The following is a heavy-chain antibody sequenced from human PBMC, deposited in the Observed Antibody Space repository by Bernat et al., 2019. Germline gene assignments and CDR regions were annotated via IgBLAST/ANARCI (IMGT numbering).Heavy chain of an antibody. J-gene: IGHJ4*02. V-gene: IGHV3-23*04. D-gene: IGHD2-15*01. CDR1: GFTFSSYA. Sequence: EVQLVESGGGLVQPGGSLRLSCAASGFTFSSYAMSCVRQAPGKGVQWVSAISGSGGSTYYADSVKGRFTISRDNSKNTLYLQMNNLRAEDTAVYYCARVLVGIFGVDYWGQGTLVTVSS. CDR2: ISGSGGST. CDR3: ARVLVGIFGVDY.